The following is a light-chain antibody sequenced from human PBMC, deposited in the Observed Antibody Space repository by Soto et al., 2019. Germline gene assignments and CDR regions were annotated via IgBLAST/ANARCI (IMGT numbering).Light chain of an antibody. CDR1: QTIRRW. CDR2: DAS. J-gene: IGKJ1*01. V-gene: IGKV1-5*01. Sequence: DIEMTQSPSTLSASVGDRVTNTCRASQTIRRWLAWYQQRPGKAPKVLIYDASTLESGVPARFSGSGSETQFSLTISSLQPEDSATYYCQHYNSDPWTFGQGT. CDR3: QHYNSDPWT.